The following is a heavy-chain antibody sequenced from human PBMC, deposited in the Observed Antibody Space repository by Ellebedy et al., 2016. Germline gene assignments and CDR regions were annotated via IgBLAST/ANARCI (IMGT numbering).Heavy chain of an antibody. CDR2: INHSGSI. Sequence: SETLSLTCAVYGGSFSGYYWSWIRQPPGKGLEWIGEINHSGSINYNPSLKSRVTISVDTSKNQFSLEVTSVTAADTAVYYCARGYSYGYCFDYWGQGTLVTVSS. J-gene: IGHJ4*02. CDR3: ARGYSYGYCFDY. CDR1: GGSFSGYY. V-gene: IGHV4-34*01. D-gene: IGHD5-18*01.